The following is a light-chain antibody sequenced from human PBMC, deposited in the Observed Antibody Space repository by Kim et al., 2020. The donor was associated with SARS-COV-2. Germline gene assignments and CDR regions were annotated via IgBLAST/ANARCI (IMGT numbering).Light chain of an antibody. CDR2: SNN. CDR1: SSNIGTNT. CDR3: AAWDDSLNGHMV. Sequence: QPVLTQPASASGTPGQTVTISCSGSSSNIGTNTVNWYQQVPGTAPKLLIFSNNQRPSGVPDRISGSKSGTSASLAINGLQSEDEADYYCAAWDDSLNGHMVFGGGTKVTVL. J-gene: IGLJ2*01. V-gene: IGLV1-44*01.